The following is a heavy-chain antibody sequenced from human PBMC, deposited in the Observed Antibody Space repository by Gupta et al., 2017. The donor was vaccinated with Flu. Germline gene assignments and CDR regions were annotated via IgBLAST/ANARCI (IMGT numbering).Heavy chain of an antibody. Sequence: ASGFSFSSYARIGVSQGPGKGLEWVSTVGGGRGTTYYADYVKGRFTISGDNSKNMVYLQMNSLRAEDTAIYYCVNDPFAISGTTGNWGKGTMVTVSS. J-gene: IGHJ4*02. V-gene: IGHV3-23*01. CDR1: GFSFSSYA. D-gene: IGHD1-20*01. CDR3: VNDPFAISGTTGN. CDR2: VGGGRGTT.